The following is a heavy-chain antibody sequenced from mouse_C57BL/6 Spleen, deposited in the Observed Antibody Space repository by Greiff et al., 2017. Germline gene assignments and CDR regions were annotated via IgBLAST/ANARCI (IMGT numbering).Heavy chain of an antibody. Sequence: QVQLQQSGPELVKPGASVKISCKASGYAFSSSWMNWVKQRPGKGLEWIGRIYPGDGDTNYNGKFKGKATLTADKSSSTAYMQLSSLTSADSAVYFCARLNWDFDYWGQGTTLTVSS. CDR3: ARLNWDFDY. J-gene: IGHJ2*01. V-gene: IGHV1-82*01. CDR1: GYAFSSSW. D-gene: IGHD4-1*01. CDR2: IYPGDGDT.